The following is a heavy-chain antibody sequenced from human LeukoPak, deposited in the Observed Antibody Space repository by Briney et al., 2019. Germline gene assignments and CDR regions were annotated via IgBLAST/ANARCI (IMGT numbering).Heavy chain of an antibody. V-gene: IGHV1-2*04. CDR1: GYTFTGYY. J-gene: IGHJ3*02. Sequence: ASVKVSCKASGYTFTGYYMHWVRQAPGQGLEWMGWINPNSGGTNYAQKFQGWVTMTRDTSISTAYMELSRLRSDDTAVYFCAKAHYYDSSGYPNDAFDIWGQGTMVTVSS. D-gene: IGHD3-22*01. CDR3: AKAHYYDSSGYPNDAFDI. CDR2: INPNSGGT.